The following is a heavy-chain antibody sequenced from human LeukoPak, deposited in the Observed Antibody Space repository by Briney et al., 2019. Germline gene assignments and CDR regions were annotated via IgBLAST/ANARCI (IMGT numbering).Heavy chain of an antibody. J-gene: IGHJ4*02. CDR3: AREYYYGSGSYFH. D-gene: IGHD3-10*01. CDR2: INPNSGGT. CDR1: GYTFTGYY. Sequence: ASVKVSCKASGYTFTGYYMHWVRPAPGQGLEWMGRINPNSGGTNYAQKFQGRVTMTRDTSISTAYMELSRLRSDDTAVYYCAREYYYGSGSYFHWGQGTLVTVSS. V-gene: IGHV1-2*06.